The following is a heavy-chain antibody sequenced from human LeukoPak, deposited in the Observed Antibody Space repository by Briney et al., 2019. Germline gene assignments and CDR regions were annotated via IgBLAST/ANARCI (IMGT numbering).Heavy chain of an antibody. J-gene: IGHJ4*02. Sequence: GGSLRLSCAASGFTFSNYVMNWVRQAPGKGLEWVSYISSSDSTIYYADSVKGRFTISRDNAKNSLFLQMNSLRAEDTAVYYCAKGSRPVIAATFFDYWGQGTLVTVSS. CDR3: AKGSRPVIAATFFDY. CDR2: ISSSDSTI. CDR1: GFTFSNYV. V-gene: IGHV3-48*01. D-gene: IGHD2-15*01.